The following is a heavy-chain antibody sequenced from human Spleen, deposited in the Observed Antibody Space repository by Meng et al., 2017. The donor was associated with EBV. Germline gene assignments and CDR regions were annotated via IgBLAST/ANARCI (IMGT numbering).Heavy chain of an antibody. J-gene: IGHJ4*02. CDR2: TNEDGRIT. V-gene: IGHV3-74*01. D-gene: IGHD6-25*01. CDR3: SRDLAGSDDD. CDR1: GFTFSRYW. Sequence: VRVVGSGGALVQPGGSLRLSCVASGFTFSRYWMHWVRQAPGKGLVWVSRTNEDGRITDYADSVEGRFTISRDNTKNILYLQMNSLRAEDTAVYFCSRDLAGSDDDWGQGTLVTVSS.